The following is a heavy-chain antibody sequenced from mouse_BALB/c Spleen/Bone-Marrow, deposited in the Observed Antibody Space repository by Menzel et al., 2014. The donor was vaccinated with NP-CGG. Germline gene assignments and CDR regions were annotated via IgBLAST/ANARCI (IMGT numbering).Heavy chain of an antibody. J-gene: IGHJ4*01. CDR2: IWAGGST. CDR1: GFSLTSYG. V-gene: IGHV2-9*02. CDR3: ARDRGGSSRALDY. Sequence: VQLQQSGPGLVAPSQNLSITCTVSGFSLTSYGVHWVRQPPGKGLERLGVIWAGGSTIYNSALMSRLSISKDNSKSQVFLKMNSLQTDDTALYYCARDRGGSSRALDYWGRGTSVTVSS. D-gene: IGHD1-1*02.